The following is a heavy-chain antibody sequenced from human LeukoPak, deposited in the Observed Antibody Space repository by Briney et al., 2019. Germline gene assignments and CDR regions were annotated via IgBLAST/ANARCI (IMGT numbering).Heavy chain of an antibody. CDR2: ISYDGSNK. J-gene: IGHJ4*02. V-gene: IGHV3-30-3*01. Sequence: GGSLRLSCAASGFTFSSYAMHWVRQAPGKGLEWVAVISYDGSNKYYADSVKGRFTISRDNSKNTFFLQMNTLRPEDTAVYYCARNLLEMSTTTRGQGTLVTVSS. CDR3: ARNLLEMSTTT. CDR1: GFTFSSYA. D-gene: IGHD5-24*01.